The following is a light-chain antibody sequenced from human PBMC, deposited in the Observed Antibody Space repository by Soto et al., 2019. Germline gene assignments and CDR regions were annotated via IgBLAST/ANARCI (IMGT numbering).Light chain of an antibody. Sequence: QSVPTQPPSASGSPGQSATISCTGTSSDVGGYNYVSWYQQYPGKAPKLMIYEVSKRPSGVPDRFSGSKSGNTASLTVSGLQPEDEADYYCSSYAGSSTWVFGGGTKPPS. CDR1: SSDVGGYNY. CDR3: SSYAGSSTWV. J-gene: IGLJ2*01. CDR2: EVS. V-gene: IGLV2-8*01.